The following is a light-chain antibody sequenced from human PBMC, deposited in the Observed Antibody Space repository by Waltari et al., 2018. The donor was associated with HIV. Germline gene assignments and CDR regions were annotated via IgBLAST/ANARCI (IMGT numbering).Light chain of an antibody. V-gene: IGKV3-11*01. CDR1: QSVSSY. Sequence: EIVLTQSPATLSLSPGERATLSCRASQSVSSYLAWYQQKPGQAPRLLIYDASNRATGIPARFSGSESVTDFTLTISSLEPEDVAGYYCQQRSNWPLTFGQGTRLEIK. CDR3: QQRSNWPLT. J-gene: IGKJ5*01. CDR2: DAS.